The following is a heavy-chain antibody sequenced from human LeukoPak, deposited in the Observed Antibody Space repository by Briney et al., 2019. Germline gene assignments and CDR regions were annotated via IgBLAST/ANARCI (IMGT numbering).Heavy chain of an antibody. CDR3: ATDTTITTGMDV. V-gene: IGHV1-69*01. CDR1: GGTFSSYA. D-gene: IGHD4-11*01. Sequence: GSSVTVSFKASGGTFSSYAISWVRQAPEQGLEWMGGIIPIFGTANYAQKFQGRVTITADESTSTAYMELSSLRSEDTAVYYCATDTTITTGMDVWGQGTTVTVSS. CDR2: IIPIFGTA. J-gene: IGHJ6*02.